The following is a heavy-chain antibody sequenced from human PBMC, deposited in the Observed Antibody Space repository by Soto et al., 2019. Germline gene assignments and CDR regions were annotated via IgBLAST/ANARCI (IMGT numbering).Heavy chain of an antibody. D-gene: IGHD2-21*02. CDR3: ASSYCGGNCYSNLTLDYYYYGMDV. Sequence: QVQLVQSGAEVKKPGASVKVSCKASGYTFTNYGISWVRQAPGQGLEWMGWISAYNGNINYSQKLQGRVTMTTDTSTSAAYMELRSLSSNDTAMYDWASSYCGGNCYSNLTLDYYYYGMDVWGQGTTVTVSS. V-gene: IGHV1-18*01. J-gene: IGHJ6*02. CDR2: ISAYNGNI. CDR1: GYTFTNYG.